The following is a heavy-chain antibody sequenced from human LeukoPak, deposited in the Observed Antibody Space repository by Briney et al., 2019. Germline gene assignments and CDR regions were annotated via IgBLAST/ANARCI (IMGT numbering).Heavy chain of an antibody. J-gene: IGHJ4*02. CDR1: GFTFHDYA. CDR3: AKAGCSTSICYANY. D-gene: IGHD2-2*01. V-gene: IGHV3-43*02. Sequence: GGSLRLSCAPSGFTFHDYAMHWVRHAPGRGLEWVSFINGDGGATYYADSVKGRFTISRDNSKTSLYLQMSSLRTEDTALYYCAKAGCSTSICYANYWGQGTLVTVSS. CDR2: INGDGGAT.